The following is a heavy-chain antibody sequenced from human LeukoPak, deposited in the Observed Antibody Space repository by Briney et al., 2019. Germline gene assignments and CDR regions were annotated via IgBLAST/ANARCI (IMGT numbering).Heavy chain of an antibody. CDR1: GFTFSSYW. CDR3: AREDYGSGSYWYDY. CDR2: IKSDGSST. V-gene: IGHV3-74*01. D-gene: IGHD3-10*01. J-gene: IGHJ4*02. Sequence: PGGSLRLSCAASGFTFSSYWMHWVRQAPGKGLVWVSRIKSDGSSTSYADSVKGRFTISRDNAKNSLYLQMNSLRAEDTAVYYCAREDYGSGSYWYDYWGQGTLVTVSS.